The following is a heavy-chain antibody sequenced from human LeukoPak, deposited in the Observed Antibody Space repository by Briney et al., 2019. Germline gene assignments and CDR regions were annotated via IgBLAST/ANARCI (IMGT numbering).Heavy chain of an antibody. V-gene: IGHV1-69*13. D-gene: IGHD5-12*01. CDR3: ARGYSNNFYGFDH. CDR2: IIPIFGAA. CDR1: GGTFNRYA. Sequence: GASVKVSCKASGGTFNRYAISWVRQAPGQGLEWMGGIIPIFGAANYAQKFQGRVTVTADESTSTLYMEVSNLRSEDTAVYYCARGYSNNFYGFDHWGQGILVTVTS. J-gene: IGHJ4*02.